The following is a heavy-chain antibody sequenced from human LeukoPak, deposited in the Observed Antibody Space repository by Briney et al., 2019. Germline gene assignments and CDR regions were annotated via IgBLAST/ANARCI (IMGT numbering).Heavy chain of an antibody. J-gene: IGHJ4*02. CDR3: ARGSEVQISGFDY. CDR1: GGSFSGYY. CDR2: INHSGST. V-gene: IGHV4-34*01. Sequence: PSETLSLTCAVYGGSFSGYYWSWIRQPPGKGLEWIGEINHSGSTNYNPSLKGRVTISVDTSKNQFSLKLSSVTAADTAVYYCARGSEVQISGFDYWGQGTLVTVSS. D-gene: IGHD2-15*01.